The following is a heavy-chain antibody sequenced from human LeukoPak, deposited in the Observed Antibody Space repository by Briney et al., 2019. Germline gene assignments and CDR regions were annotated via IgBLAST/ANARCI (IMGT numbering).Heavy chain of an antibody. Sequence: GGSLRLSCAASGFTMPRFWMHWVRQAPGKGLEWVSSISSSSSYIYYADSVKGRFTISRDNAKNSLYLQMNSLRAEDTAVYYCARVGEYYEPTEIDYWGQGTLVTVSS. D-gene: IGHD3-3*01. J-gene: IGHJ4*02. V-gene: IGHV3-21*01. CDR2: ISSSSSYI. CDR3: ARVGEYYEPTEIDY. CDR1: GFTMPRFW.